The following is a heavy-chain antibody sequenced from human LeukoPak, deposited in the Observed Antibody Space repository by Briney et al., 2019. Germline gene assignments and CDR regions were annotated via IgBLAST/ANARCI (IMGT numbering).Heavy chain of an antibody. D-gene: IGHD1-1*01. CDR2: IYRGDSDT. CDR1: GYSITSYW. J-gene: IGHJ4*02. V-gene: IGHV5-51*01. CDR3: HETGPYFDY. Sequence: GASLKISCKGSGYSITSYWIWCVRQIPRKRLGCMGIIYRGDSDTKHSPSCQGHVTIAADRSISTAYLQWSSLKAADTAMYASHETGPYFDYWGQGTLVTVSS.